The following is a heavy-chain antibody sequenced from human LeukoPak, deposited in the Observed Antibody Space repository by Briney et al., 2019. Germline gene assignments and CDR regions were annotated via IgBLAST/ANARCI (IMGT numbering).Heavy chain of an antibody. J-gene: IGHJ4*02. Sequence: SETLSLTCAVSGGSISSGGYSWSWIRQRPGKGLEWIGEINHSGSTNYNPSLKSRVTISVDTSKNQFSLKLSSVTAADTAVYYCARRSSRGSPSAFDYWGQGTLVTVSS. CDR2: INHSGST. CDR3: ARRSSRGSPSAFDY. D-gene: IGHD6-13*01. V-gene: IGHV4-30-2*01. CDR1: GGSISSGGYS.